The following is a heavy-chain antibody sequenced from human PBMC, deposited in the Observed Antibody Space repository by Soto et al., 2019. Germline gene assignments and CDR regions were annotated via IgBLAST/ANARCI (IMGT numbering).Heavy chain of an antibody. D-gene: IGHD3-3*01. J-gene: IGHJ6*02. Sequence: QITLKESGPTLVKPTQTLTLTCTFSGFSLTTSGVGVGWIRQPPGKALEWLALIYWDDDKRYSPSLKSRLTITKDSSKIQVVLTMTNMDPVDTGTYYCALRRAILAVVYGFDVWGQGTTVTVSS. V-gene: IGHV2-5*02. CDR2: IYWDDDK. CDR3: ALRRAILAVVYGFDV. CDR1: GFSLTTSGVG.